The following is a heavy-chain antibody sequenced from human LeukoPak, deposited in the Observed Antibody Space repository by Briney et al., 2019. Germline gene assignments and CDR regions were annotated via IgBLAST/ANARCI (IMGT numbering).Heavy chain of an antibody. D-gene: IGHD3-22*01. Sequence: SSETLSLTCTVSGGSISSSSYYWGWIRQPPGKGLEWIGSIYYSGSTNYNPSLKSRVTISVDTSKNQFSLKLSSVTAADTAVYYCARDGYYDSSGYDAFDIWGQGTMVTVSS. V-gene: IGHV4-39*07. CDR2: IYYSGST. CDR1: GGSISSSSYY. CDR3: ARDGYYDSSGYDAFDI. J-gene: IGHJ3*02.